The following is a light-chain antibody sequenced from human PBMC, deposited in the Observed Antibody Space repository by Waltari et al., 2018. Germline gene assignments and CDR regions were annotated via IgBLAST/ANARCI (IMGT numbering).Light chain of an antibody. CDR1: QSIATY. CDR3: QQSFVSPWT. Sequence: DIQLTQSASSQSASIGGRVNITCRASQSIATYLNWYQEKPGKAPKLLIFAASSLYSGVPSRFSGSGSGTDFTLSISSLQPEDFATYYCQQSFVSPWTFGQGTKVEIK. CDR2: AAS. J-gene: IGKJ1*01. V-gene: IGKV1-39*01.